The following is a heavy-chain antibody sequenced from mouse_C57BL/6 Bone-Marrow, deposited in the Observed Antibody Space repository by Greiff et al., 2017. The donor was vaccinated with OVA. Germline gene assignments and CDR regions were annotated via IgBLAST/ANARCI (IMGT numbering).Heavy chain of an antibody. V-gene: IGHV5-17*01. CDR3: ARDGPLDGYYVMAWFAY. J-gene: IGHJ3*01. Sequence: DVKLVESGGGLVKPGGSLKLSCAASGFTFSDYGLHWVRQAPEKGLEWVAYISSGSSTIYFADTVQGRFTISRDNAKNTLCLQRTSLRSEDTAMYYCARDGPLDGYYVMAWFAYWGQGTLVTVSA. CDR1: GFTFSDYG. CDR2: ISSGSSTI. D-gene: IGHD2-3*01.